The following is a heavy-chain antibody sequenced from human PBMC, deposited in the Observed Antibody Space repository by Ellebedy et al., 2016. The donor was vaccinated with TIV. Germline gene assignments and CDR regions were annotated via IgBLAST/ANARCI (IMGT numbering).Heavy chain of an antibody. CDR1: GYPFSSDW. CDR2: IYPDDSDT. Sequence: GESLKISCKTSGYPFSSDWIGWVRQMPGKGLEWMGVIYPDDSDTRYSPSFQGQVTISADKSTSTTYLQWRTLRPSDTAFYYCVCLLDSVGGFWGQGTLVTVSS. D-gene: IGHD3-16*01. V-gene: IGHV5-51*01. CDR3: VCLLDSVGGF. J-gene: IGHJ4*02.